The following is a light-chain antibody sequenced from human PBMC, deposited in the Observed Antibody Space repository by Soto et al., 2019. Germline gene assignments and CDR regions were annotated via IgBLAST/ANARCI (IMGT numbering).Light chain of an antibody. J-gene: IGLJ1*01. CDR3: SSYSAINTCV. Sequence: QSVLTQPPSASGSPGQAVTISCTGTSRDIGGYDFVSWYQVRPGEAPQLIIYNVNGRPSGVPRRFSGSKSGNTSSLTVSGLQAVDEDAYCCSSYSAINTCVFGTGTKVTV. V-gene: IGLV2-8*01. CDR2: NVN. CDR1: SRDIGGYDF.